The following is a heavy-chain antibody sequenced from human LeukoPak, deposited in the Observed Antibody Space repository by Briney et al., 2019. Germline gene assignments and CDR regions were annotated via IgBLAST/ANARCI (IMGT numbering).Heavy chain of an antibody. V-gene: IGHV3-7*03. CDR3: AKDIGHQLLYSYFHH. CDR2: MKQDGGQI. J-gene: IGHJ1*01. Sequence: GGSLRLSCAASGFSLSNYWMSWVRQAPGKGLEWVANMKQDGGQIYYVDSVKGRFTISRDNAKNSLYLQMNSLRAEDTALYYCAKDIGHQLLYSYFHHWGQGTLVTVSS. D-gene: IGHD2-2*02. CDR1: GFSLSNYW.